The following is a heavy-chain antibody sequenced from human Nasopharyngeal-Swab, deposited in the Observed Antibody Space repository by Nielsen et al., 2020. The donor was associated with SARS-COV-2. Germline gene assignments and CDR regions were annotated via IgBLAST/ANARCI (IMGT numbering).Heavy chain of an antibody. CDR2: INPNSGGT. J-gene: IGHJ6*02. D-gene: IGHD4-17*01. V-gene: IGHV1-2*02. Sequence: ASVKVSCKASGYTFTGYYMHWVRQAPGQGLEWMGWINPNSGGTNYAQKFQGRVTMTRDTSISTAYMELSRLRFDDTAVYYCARERVYGDFFYYYGMDVWGQGTTVTVSS. CDR1: GYTFTGYY. CDR3: ARERVYGDFFYYYGMDV.